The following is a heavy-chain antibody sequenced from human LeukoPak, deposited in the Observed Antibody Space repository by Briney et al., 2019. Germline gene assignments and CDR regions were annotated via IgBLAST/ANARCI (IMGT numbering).Heavy chain of an antibody. CDR3: ARVEEGYGSGRRENYYYYYMDV. V-gene: IGHV4-59*01. D-gene: IGHD3-10*01. J-gene: IGHJ6*03. CDR1: GGSISSYY. Sequence: PSETLSLTCTVSGGSISSYYWSWIRQPPGKGLEWIGYIYYSGSTNYNPSLKSRVTISVDTSKNQFSLKLSSVIAADTAVYYCARVEEGYGSGRRENYYYYYMDVWGKGTTVTISS. CDR2: IYYSGST.